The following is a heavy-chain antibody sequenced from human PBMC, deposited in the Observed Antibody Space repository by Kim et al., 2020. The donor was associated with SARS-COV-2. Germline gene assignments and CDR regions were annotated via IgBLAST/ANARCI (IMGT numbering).Heavy chain of an antibody. J-gene: IGHJ4*02. V-gene: IGHV3-7*01. CDR2: DGSDE. Sequence: DGSDEDYVDSVKGRFTISRDNAKHSQYLQMNSLRAEDTAVYYCARGSAFSYWGQGTLVTVSS. D-gene: IGHD2-15*01. CDR3: ARGSAFSY.